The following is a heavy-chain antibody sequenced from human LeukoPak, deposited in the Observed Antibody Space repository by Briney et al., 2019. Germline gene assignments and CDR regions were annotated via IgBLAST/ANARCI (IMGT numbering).Heavy chain of an antibody. CDR3: ARGRVWFGESKGWFDP. Sequence: SETLSLTCTVSGGSISSYYWSWIRQPPGKGLEWMGYIYYSRSTNYNPSLKSRVTISVDTSKNQFSLKLSSVTAADTAVYYCARGRVWFGESKGWFDPWGQGTLVTVSS. CDR2: IYYSRST. CDR1: GGSISSYY. J-gene: IGHJ5*02. D-gene: IGHD3-10*01. V-gene: IGHV4-59*01.